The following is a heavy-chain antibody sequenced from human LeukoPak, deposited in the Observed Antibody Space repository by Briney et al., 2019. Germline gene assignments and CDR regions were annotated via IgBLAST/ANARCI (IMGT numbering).Heavy chain of an antibody. Sequence: ASVKVSCKASGYTFTSYAMHWVRQAPGQGLEWMGGIIPIFGTANYAQKFQGRVTITADESTSTAYMELSSLRSEDTAVYYCARRELGWLGFDYWGQGTLVTVSS. J-gene: IGHJ4*02. D-gene: IGHD6-19*01. CDR3: ARRELGWLGFDY. CDR1: GYTFTSYA. CDR2: IIPIFGTA. V-gene: IGHV1-69*13.